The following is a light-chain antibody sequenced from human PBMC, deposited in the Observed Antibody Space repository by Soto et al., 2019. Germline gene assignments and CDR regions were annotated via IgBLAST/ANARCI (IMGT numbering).Light chain of an antibody. CDR3: QQSYSSPFT. CDR2: AAS. CDR1: QSISSY. V-gene: IGKV1-39*01. Sequence: DIQMTQSPSSLSASVGDRVTITCRASQSISSYLNWYQQKPGKAPNLLIYAASILQSGAPSKFSGSGSGTDFTLTISSLQPEDFATYYCQQSYSSPFTFGPGTKVDIK. J-gene: IGKJ3*01.